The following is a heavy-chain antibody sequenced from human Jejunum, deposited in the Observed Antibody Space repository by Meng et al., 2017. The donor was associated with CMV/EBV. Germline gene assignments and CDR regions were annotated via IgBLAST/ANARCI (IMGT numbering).Heavy chain of an antibody. V-gene: IGHV3-74*03. CDR3: ARGGPGAFDI. Sequence: CVASGCTFSKHWMHWGRQVPGKGLIWVSYINREGSHTTYADAVRGRFTSSRDNSKNTLYLQMNSLRVADTADYYCARGGPGAFDIWGQGTMVTVSS. CDR2: INREGSHT. D-gene: IGHD3-16*01. J-gene: IGHJ3*02. CDR1: GCTFSKHW.